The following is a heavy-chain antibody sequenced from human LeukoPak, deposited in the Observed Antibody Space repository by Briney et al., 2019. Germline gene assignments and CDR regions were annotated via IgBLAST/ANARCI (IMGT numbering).Heavy chain of an antibody. Sequence: GRSLRLSCAASGFTFSSYGMHWVRQAPGKGLEWVAVIWYDGSNKYYADSVKGRFTISRDNSKNTLYLQMNSLRAEDTAVYYCATFEYSSSSRDYRGQGTLVTVSS. J-gene: IGHJ4*02. V-gene: IGHV3-33*01. CDR3: ATFEYSSSSRDY. D-gene: IGHD6-6*01. CDR2: IWYDGSNK. CDR1: GFTFSSYG.